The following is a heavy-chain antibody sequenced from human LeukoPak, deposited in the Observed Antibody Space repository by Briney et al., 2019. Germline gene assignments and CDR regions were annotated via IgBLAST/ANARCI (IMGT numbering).Heavy chain of an antibody. CDR3: AKGLWWLPRFDY. D-gene: IGHD5-12*01. CDR2: ISTSSSYI. V-gene: IGHV3-21*04. CDR1: GFTFSNHN. Sequence: GGSLRLSCAASGFTFSNHNMNWVRQAPGKGLEWVSSISTSSSYIYYADSVKGRFTISRDNAKNSLYLQMNSLRAEDTAVYYCAKGLWWLPRFDYWGQGTLVTVSS. J-gene: IGHJ4*02.